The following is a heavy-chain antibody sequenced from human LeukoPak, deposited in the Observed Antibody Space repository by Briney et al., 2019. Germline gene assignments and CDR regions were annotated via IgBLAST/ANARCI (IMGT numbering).Heavy chain of an antibody. CDR2: FDPEDGET. J-gene: IGHJ4*02. CDR3: ATAQYYYDSSVW. Sequence: ASVKVSCKVSGYTLTELSMHWLRQAPGKGLEWMGGFDPEDGETIYAQKFQGRVTMTEDTSTDTAYMELSSLRSEDTAVYYCATAQYYYDSSVWWGQGTLVTVSS. V-gene: IGHV1-24*01. CDR1: GYTLTELS. D-gene: IGHD3-22*01.